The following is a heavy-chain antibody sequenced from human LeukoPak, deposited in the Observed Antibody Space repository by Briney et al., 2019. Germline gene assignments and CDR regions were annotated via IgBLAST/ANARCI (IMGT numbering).Heavy chain of an antibody. J-gene: IGHJ3*02. CDR3: ARGAQGSGSSYAFDI. CDR2: IYYSGGT. D-gene: IGHD3-10*01. Sequence: PSETLSLTCTVSGGSISSYYWSWIRQPPGKGLEWLGSIYYSGGTNYHPSLKSRVTISLDTSKNQFSLKLSSVTVADTAVYYCARGAQGSGSSYAFDIWGQGTMVTVSS. V-gene: IGHV4-59*01. CDR1: GGSISSYY.